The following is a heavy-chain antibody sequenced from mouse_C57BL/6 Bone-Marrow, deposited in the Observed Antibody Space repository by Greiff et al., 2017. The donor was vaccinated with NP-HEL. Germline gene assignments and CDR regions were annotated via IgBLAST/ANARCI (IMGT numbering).Heavy chain of an antibody. CDR3: TRIWLLRGYAMDY. CDR1: GYTFTSYW. J-gene: IGHJ4*01. Sequence: VQLQQSGTVLARPGASVKMSCKTSGYTFTSYWMHWVKQRPGQGLEWIGAIYPGNSDTSYNQKFKGKAKLTAVTSASTAYMELSRLTNEDSAVYYCTRIWLLRGYAMDYWGQGTSVTVSS. D-gene: IGHD2-3*01. V-gene: IGHV1-5*01. CDR2: IYPGNSDT.